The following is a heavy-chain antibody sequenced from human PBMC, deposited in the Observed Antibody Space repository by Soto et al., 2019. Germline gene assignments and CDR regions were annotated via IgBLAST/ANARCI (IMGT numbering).Heavy chain of an antibody. Sequence: SGGSLRLSCAASEFTFSSYWMHWVRQAPGKGLVWVSRINSDGSSTSYADSVKGRFTISRDNAKNTLYLQMNSLRAEDTAVYYCARRGYCSSTSCYPTPKTNYYYYYYMDVWGKGTTVTVSS. CDR2: INSDGSST. CDR1: EFTFSSYW. CDR3: ARRGYCSSTSCYPTPKTNYYYYYYMDV. J-gene: IGHJ6*03. V-gene: IGHV3-74*01. D-gene: IGHD2-2*01.